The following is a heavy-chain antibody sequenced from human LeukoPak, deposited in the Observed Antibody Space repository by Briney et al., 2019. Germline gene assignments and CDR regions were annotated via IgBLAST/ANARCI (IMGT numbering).Heavy chain of an antibody. Sequence: PSGTLSLTCAVSGGSISSSNWWSWVRQPPGKGLEWIGEIYHSGSTNYNPSLKSRVTTSVDKSKNQFSLKLSSVTAADTAVYYCARVIIYCSGGSCSYYFDYWGQGTLVTVSS. CDR1: GGSISSSNW. V-gene: IGHV4-4*02. CDR2: IYHSGST. D-gene: IGHD2-15*01. J-gene: IGHJ4*02. CDR3: ARVIIYCSGGSCSYYFDY.